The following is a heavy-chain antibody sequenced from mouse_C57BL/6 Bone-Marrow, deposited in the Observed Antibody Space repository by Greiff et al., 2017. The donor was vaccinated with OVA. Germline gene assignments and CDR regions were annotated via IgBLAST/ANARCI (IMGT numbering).Heavy chain of an antibody. D-gene: IGHD2-4*01. J-gene: IGHJ3*01. CDR1: GYTFTSYW. CDR2: IHPNSGST. Sequence: QVQLQQSGAELVKPGASVKLSCKASGYTFTSYWMHWVKQRPGQGLEWIGMIHPNSGSTNYNEKFKSKATLTVDKSSSTAYMQLSSLTSEDSAVYYCARHVYDYGWFAYWGQGTLVTVSA. V-gene: IGHV1-64*01. CDR3: ARHVYDYGWFAY.